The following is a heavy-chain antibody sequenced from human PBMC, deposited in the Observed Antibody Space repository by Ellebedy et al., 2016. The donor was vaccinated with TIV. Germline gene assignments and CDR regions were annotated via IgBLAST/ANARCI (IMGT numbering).Heavy chain of an antibody. CDR1: GYTFSNYW. V-gene: IGHV5-51*01. CDR3: ARQRHFDY. CDR2: IYPADSNT. Sequence: GESLKISCKASGYTFSNYWIGWVRQMPGKGLEWMGIIYPADSNTRYSPSFEGQVTISADKSISTAYLQWSGLKASDTAMYYCARQRHFDYWGQGTLVTVSS. J-gene: IGHJ4*02.